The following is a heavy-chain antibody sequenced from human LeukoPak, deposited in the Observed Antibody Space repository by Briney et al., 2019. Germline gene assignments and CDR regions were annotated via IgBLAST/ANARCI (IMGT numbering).Heavy chain of an antibody. CDR3: ARAYGSGSYYGFDAFDI. V-gene: IGHV3-20*01. CDR2: INWNGGST. J-gene: IGHJ3*02. Sequence: PGGSLRLSCAASGFTFDDYGMSWVRQAPGKGLEWVSGINWNGGSTGYADSVEGRFTISRDNAKNSLYLQMNSLRAEDTALYHCARAYGSGSYYGFDAFDIWGQGTMVTVSS. D-gene: IGHD3-10*01. CDR1: GFTFDDYG.